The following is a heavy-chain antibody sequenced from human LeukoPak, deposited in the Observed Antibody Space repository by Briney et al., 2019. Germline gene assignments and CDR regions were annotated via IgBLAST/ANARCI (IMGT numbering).Heavy chain of an antibody. CDR1: GGSISSYY. CDR2: IYYSGST. Sequence: SETLSLTCTVSGGSISSYYWSWIRQPPGKGLEWLGYIYYSGSTNYNPSLKSRVTISVDTSKNQFSLKLSSVTAADTAVYYCARDRYYYYGMDVWGQGTTVTVSS. CDR3: ARDRYYYYGMDV. J-gene: IGHJ6*02. V-gene: IGHV4-59*01.